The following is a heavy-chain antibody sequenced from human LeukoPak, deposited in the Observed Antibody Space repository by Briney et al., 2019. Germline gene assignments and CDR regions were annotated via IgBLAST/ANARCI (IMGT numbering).Heavy chain of an antibody. J-gene: IGHJ6*02. D-gene: IGHD5-18*01. CDR3: ARDFTHTAVVIYYYGLDV. CDR1: GFTFSDYY. CDR2: ISLSGSTV. Sequence: GGSLRLSCAASGFTFSDYYMSWVRQAPGKELEWVSYISLSGSTVYYADSVKGRFTISRDNAKNSLYLQMNSLRAEDTAAYYCARDFTHTAVVIYYYGLDVWGQGTTVTVSS. V-gene: IGHV3-11*01.